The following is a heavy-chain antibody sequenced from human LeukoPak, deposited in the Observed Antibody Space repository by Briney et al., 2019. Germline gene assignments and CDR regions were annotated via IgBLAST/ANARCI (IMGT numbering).Heavy chain of an antibody. V-gene: IGHV1-18*01. J-gene: IGHJ5*02. CDR2: ISAYNGNT. Sequence: GASVKVSCKTSGYTFNTYGIAWVRQAPGQGLEWMGWISAYNGNTNYAQNLQDRVTMTTDTSTTTAYMELRNLRSDDTAVYYCAREGSLYDSGGYYLSWFDPWGQGTLVTVSS. CDR1: GYTFNTYG. D-gene: IGHD3-22*01. CDR3: AREGSLYDSGGYYLSWFDP.